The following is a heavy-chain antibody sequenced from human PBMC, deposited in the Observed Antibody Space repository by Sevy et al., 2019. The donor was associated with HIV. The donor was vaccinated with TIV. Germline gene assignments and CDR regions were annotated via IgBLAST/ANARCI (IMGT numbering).Heavy chain of an antibody. CDR2: SWYDGSNK. J-gene: IGHJ6*02. D-gene: IGHD3-9*01. CDR1: GFTFSDYA. CDR3: AKLVVPAASNDDILTGYPDLRVNYGMDV. V-gene: IGHV3-30*02. Sequence: GGSLRLSCAASGFTFSDYAIHWVRQAPGKGLEWVACSWYDGSNKYYTDFVKGRFAISRDNSKNTLYLQMNSLRVEDTAVYYCAKLVVPAASNDDILTGYPDLRVNYGMDVWGQGTTVTVSS.